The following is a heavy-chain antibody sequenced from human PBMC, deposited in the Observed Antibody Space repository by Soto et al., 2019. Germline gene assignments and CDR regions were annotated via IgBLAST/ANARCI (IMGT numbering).Heavy chain of an antibody. Sequence: CLASGCTVDDYAMHWVRQAQGKGLDWVSGISFNSGSIVYAESVKGRFTISRDNARNSLYLQMNSLRAADTALYYCSRDIDENKLLYDALDFWGQGPMVTVSS. CDR1: GCTVDDYA. CDR3: SRDIDENKLLYDALDF. D-gene: IGHD2-15*01. J-gene: IGHJ3*01. V-gene: IGHV3-9*01. CDR2: ISFNSGSI.